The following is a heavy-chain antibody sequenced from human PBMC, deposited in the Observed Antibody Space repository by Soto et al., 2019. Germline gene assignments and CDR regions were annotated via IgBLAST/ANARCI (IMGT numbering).Heavy chain of an antibody. V-gene: IGHV1-69*08. J-gene: IGHJ3*01. D-gene: IGHD3-22*01. CDR2: IIAILGIA. CDR1: GGTFSSYT. Sequence: QVQLVQSGAEVKKPGSSVKVSCKASGGTFSSYTISWVRQAPGQGLEWMGRIIAILGIANYAQKFQGRVTITAQKPKSKAYLELSSLRAEEPAVYQCAREGSLGAMVSTAGDAVGLWVQGTMVTV. CDR3: AREGSLGAMVSTAGDAVGL.